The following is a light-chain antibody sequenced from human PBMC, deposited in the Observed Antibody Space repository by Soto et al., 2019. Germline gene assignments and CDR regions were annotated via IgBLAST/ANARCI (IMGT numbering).Light chain of an antibody. Sequence: QSVLTQPPSASGSPGQSVTISCTGSSSDIGGYNYVSWYQQHPGKVPKLIIYEVTKRPSGVPDRFSGSKSGNTASLTVSGLQADDEADFYCCSYTTSSTLCVFGTGTKVTVL. CDR2: EVT. CDR1: SSDIGGYNY. V-gene: IGLV2-8*01. CDR3: CSYTTSSTLCV. J-gene: IGLJ1*01.